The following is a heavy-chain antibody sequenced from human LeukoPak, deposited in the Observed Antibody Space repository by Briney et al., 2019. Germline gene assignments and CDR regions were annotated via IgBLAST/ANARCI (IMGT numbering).Heavy chain of an antibody. CDR1: GGSISSDY. CDR2: IYTSGST. Sequence: KPSETLSLTCTVSGGSISSDYWSWIRQPAGKGLEWIGRIYTSGSTNYNPSLKSRVTISVDKSKNQFSLKLSSVTAADTAVYYCAREPQPYYDFWSGRNWFDPWGQGTLVTVSS. J-gene: IGHJ5*02. V-gene: IGHV4-4*07. CDR3: AREPQPYYDFWSGRNWFDP. D-gene: IGHD3-3*01.